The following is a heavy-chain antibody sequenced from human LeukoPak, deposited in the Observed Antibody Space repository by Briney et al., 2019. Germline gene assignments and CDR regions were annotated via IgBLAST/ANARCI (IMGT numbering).Heavy chain of an antibody. CDR2: INHSGIA. CDR3: ARVGFDL. CDR1: AGSFSDYS. Sequence: SETLSLTCAVYAGSFSDYSWSWIRQPPGKGLEWIGEINHSGIANYNPSLKSRVTISVDPSKNQFSLKVTYVTAADTAVYYCARVGFDLWGRGTLVTVSS. J-gene: IGHJ2*01. V-gene: IGHV4-34*01.